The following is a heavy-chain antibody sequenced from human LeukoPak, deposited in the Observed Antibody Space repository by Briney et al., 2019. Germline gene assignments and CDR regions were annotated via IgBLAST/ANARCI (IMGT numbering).Heavy chain of an antibody. D-gene: IGHD2-2*01. J-gene: IGHJ6*02. V-gene: IGHV4-30-2*01. CDR1: GGSISSGGYS. Sequence: PSETLSLTCAVSGGSISSGGYSWSWIRQPPGKGLEWIGYIYHSGSTYYNPSLKSRVTISVDRSKNQFSLKLSSVTAADTAVYYCARAGKREPNCSSTSRYEDYYYGMDVWGQGTTVTVSS. CDR2: IYHSGST. CDR3: ARAGKREPNCSSTSRYEDYYYGMDV.